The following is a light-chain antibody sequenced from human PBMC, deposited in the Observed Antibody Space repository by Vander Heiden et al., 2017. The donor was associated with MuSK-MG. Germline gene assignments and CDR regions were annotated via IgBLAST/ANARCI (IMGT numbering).Light chain of an antibody. CDR3: NSRDSSGNHLV. V-gene: IGLV3-19*01. Sequence: SSELTQDPAVSVALGQTGRITCQGDSLRSYYASWYQQKPGQAPVLVIYGKNNRPSGIPDRFSGSSSGNTASFTITGAQAEEEADYYCNSRDSSGNHLVFGTGTKVTVL. CDR2: GKN. J-gene: IGLJ1*01. CDR1: SLRSYY.